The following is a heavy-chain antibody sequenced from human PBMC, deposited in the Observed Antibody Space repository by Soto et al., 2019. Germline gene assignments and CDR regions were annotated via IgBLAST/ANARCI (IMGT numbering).Heavy chain of an antibody. CDR3: ARDPMSGRTYHDMDV. J-gene: IGHJ6*02. CDR2: IYYTGST. D-gene: IGHD1-26*01. V-gene: IGHV4-30-4*01. CDR1: GGSISSGDYY. Sequence: PSETLSITCTVSGGSISSGDYYWSWIRQAPGKGLEWIGYIYYTGSTYYNPSLKSRVTISVDTSKNQFSLKLSSVTAADTAVYYCARDPMSGRTYHDMDVWGQGTTVTGSS.